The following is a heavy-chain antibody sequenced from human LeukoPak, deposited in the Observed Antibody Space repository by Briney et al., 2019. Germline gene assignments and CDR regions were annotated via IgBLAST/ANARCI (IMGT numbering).Heavy chain of an antibody. J-gene: IGHJ6*02. V-gene: IGHV1-2*04. Sequence: ASVKVSRKASGYTFTGYYMHWVRQAPGQGLEWMGWINPNSGGTNYAQKFQGWVTMTRDTSISTAYMELSRLRSDDTAVYYCAREVNSSGYTYGMDVWGQGTTVTVSS. CDR3: AREVNSSGYTYGMDV. D-gene: IGHD3-22*01. CDR1: GYTFTGYY. CDR2: INPNSGGT.